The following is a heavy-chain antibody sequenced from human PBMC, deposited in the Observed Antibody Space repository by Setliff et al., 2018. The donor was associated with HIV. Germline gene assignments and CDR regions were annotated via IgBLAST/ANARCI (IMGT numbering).Heavy chain of an antibody. CDR1: GGSMSRVY. CDR3: AKEGSWNDDSGAFNI. V-gene: IGHV4-4*08. CDR2: VSASGTT. Sequence: SETLSLTCSVSGGSMSRVYWTWIRQPPGKGLEWIGYVSASGTTKYNPSLQSRVTISGDSSKSQFSLRLSSVTTAYTAVYYCAKEGSWNDDSGAFNIWGQGTMVTVSS. D-gene: IGHD1-1*01. J-gene: IGHJ3*02.